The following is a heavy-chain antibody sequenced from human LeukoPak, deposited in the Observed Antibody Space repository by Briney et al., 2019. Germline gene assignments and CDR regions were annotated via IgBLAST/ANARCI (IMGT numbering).Heavy chain of an antibody. V-gene: IGHV3-64*01. CDR3: ARASSYSGDAFDI. J-gene: IGHJ3*02. CDR2: ISSNGGST. CDR1: GFTFSSYA. Sequence: GGSLRLSCAASGFTFSSYAMHWVRQAPRKGLEYVSAISSNGGSTYYANSVKGRFTISRDNSKNTLYLQMGSLRAEDMAVYYCARASSYSGDAFDIWGQGTMVTVSS. D-gene: IGHD1-26*01.